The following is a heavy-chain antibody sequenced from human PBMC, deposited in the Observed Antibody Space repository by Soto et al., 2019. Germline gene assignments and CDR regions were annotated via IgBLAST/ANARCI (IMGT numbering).Heavy chain of an antibody. CDR1: GFTFNTYS. CDR2: ISSSSSYI. Sequence: GGSLRLSCAASGFTFNTYSMNWVRQAPGKGLEWVSSISSSSSYIYYADSVKGRFTISRDNAKNSLYLRMNSLRAEDTAVYYCAREQSGCHDFWGQGSLVIVSS. V-gene: IGHV3-21*01. CDR3: AREQSGCHDF. J-gene: IGHJ4*02. D-gene: IGHD6-19*01.